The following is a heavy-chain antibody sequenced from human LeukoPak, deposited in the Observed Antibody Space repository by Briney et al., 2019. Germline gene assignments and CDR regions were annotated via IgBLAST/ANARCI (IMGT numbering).Heavy chain of an antibody. CDR1: GGSISSYY. Sequence: SETLSLTCTVSGGSISSYYWSWIRQPAGEGLEWIGRIYTSGSTNYNPSLKSRVTMSVDTSKNQFSLKLSSVTTADTAVYYCARIAVLRFLEWPFMDVWGKGTTVTVSS. CDR3: ARIAVLRFLEWPFMDV. V-gene: IGHV4-4*07. CDR2: IYTSGST. J-gene: IGHJ6*04. D-gene: IGHD3-3*01.